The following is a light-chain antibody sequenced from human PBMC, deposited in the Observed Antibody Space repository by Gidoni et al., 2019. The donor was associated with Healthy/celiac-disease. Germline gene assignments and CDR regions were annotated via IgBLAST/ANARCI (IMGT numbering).Light chain of an antibody. J-gene: IGKJ1*01. V-gene: IGKV1-5*03. CDR2: KAS. CDR3: QQYMGWT. Sequence: DIQMTQSPSTLSASVGDRVTITCRASQSISSWLAWYQQKPGKAPKLLIYKASSLESGVPSRFSGSGSGTEFTLTISSLQPEDFATYYCQQYMGWTFGQGTKVEIK. CDR1: QSISSW.